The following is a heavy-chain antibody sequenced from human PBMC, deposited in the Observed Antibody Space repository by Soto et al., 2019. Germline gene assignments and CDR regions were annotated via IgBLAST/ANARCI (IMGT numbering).Heavy chain of an antibody. CDR2: ISYDGSNK. Sequence: QVQLVESGGGVVQPGRSLRLSCAASGFTFSSYVMHWVRQAPGKGLEWVAVISYDGSNKYYADSVKGRFTISRDNSKNTLYLQMNSLRAEDTAVYYCAKDGLGYSYGSGYYYGMDVWGQGTTVTVSS. J-gene: IGHJ6*02. D-gene: IGHD3-10*01. V-gene: IGHV3-30*18. CDR1: GFTFSSYV. CDR3: AKDGLGYSYGSGYYYGMDV.